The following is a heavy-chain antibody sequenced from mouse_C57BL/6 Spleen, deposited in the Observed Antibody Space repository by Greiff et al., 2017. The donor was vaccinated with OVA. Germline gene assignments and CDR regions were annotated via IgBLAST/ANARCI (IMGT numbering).Heavy chain of an antibody. CDR1: GYSFTDYN. J-gene: IGHJ3*01. V-gene: IGHV1-39*01. Sequence: EVQLQQSGPELVKPGASVKISCKASGYSFTDYNMNWVKQSNGKSLEWIRVINPNYGTTSYNQKFKGKATLTVDQSSSTAYMQLNSLTSEDSAVYYCARSDYGSPSAWFAYWGQGTLVTVSA. CDR2: INPNYGTT. CDR3: ARSDYGSPSAWFAY. D-gene: IGHD1-1*01.